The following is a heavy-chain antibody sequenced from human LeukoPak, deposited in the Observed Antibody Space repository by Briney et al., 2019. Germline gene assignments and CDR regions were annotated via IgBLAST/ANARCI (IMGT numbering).Heavy chain of an antibody. V-gene: IGHV4-39*07. CDR2: IYYSGST. J-gene: IGHJ4*02. Sequence: SETLSLTCTVSGGSISSSSYYWGWIRQPPGKGLEWIGSIYYSGSTYYNPSLKSRVTISVDTSKNQFSLKLSSVTAADTAVYYCARDLSIHSLDYWGQGTLVTVSS. CDR1: GGSISSSSYY. D-gene: IGHD5-18*01. CDR3: ARDLSIHSLDY.